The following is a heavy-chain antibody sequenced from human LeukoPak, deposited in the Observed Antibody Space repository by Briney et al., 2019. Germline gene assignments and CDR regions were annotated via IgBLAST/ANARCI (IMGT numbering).Heavy chain of an antibody. J-gene: IGHJ4*02. CDR2: ISTDGSDK. D-gene: IGHD2-15*01. CDR1: RFTFRSYP. V-gene: IGHV3-30-3*01. Sequence: PGGSLRLSCAASRFTFRSYPMHWVRQAPGKGLEWVAVISTDGSDKHYRDSVKGRFTISRDNSKNTPYLQMNSLRAEDTAVYYCVRDSAVAAADYYFDYWGQGTLVTVSP. CDR3: VRDSAVAAADYYFDY.